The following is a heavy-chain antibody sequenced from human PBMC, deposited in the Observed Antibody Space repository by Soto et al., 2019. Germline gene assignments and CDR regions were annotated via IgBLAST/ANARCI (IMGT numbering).Heavy chain of an antibody. V-gene: IGHV1-69*01. J-gene: IGHJ4*02. CDR2: IIPIFGTA. Sequence: QVQLVQSGAEVKKPGSSVKVSCKASGGTFSSYAISWVRQAPGQGLEWMGGIIPIFGTANYAQKFLGRVTITADESTSTAYMELSSLRSEDTAVYYCARDGLDDILTGTPYYFDYWGQGTLVTVSS. CDR1: GGTFSSYA. D-gene: IGHD3-9*01. CDR3: ARDGLDDILTGTPYYFDY.